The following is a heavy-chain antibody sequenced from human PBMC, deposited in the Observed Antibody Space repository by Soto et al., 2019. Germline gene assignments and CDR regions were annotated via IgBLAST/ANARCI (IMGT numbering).Heavy chain of an antibody. CDR1: EVNIGSYG. V-gene: IGHV3-48*02. J-gene: IGHJ4*02. D-gene: IGHD6-6*01. CDR2: ISSSSSTI. CDR3: ARECSIAARVGLSCFDY. Sequence: LSSGAFEVNIGSYGVNWIRKEPGKGPEWVSYISSSSSTIYYADSVKGRFTISRDNAKNSLYLQMNSLRDEDTAVYYCARECSIAARVGLSCFDYWGQGTLVTVSS.